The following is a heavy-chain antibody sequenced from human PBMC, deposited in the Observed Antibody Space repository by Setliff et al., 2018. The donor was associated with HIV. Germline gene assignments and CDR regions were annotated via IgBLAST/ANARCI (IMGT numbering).Heavy chain of an antibody. CDR2: INHSGST. CDR3: AREGLWFGDRGYYMDV. Sequence: SETLFLSCTVSGGSNRSDEGIGMRQQKGKGLAWIGEINHSGSTHYNPSRKSRVTMSVGTSKNQFSLKLSSVTAADTAVYYCAREGLWFGDRGYYMDVWGTGTAVTVSS. CDR1: GGSNRSDE. D-gene: IGHD3-10*01. J-gene: IGHJ6*03. V-gene: IGHV4-34*01.